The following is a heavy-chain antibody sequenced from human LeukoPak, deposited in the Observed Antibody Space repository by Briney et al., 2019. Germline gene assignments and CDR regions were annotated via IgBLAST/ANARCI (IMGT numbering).Heavy chain of an antibody. CDR2: INPNSSGT. CDR3: ARVKGYGDNSPFDY. V-gene: IGHV1-2*02. Sequence: ASVKVSCKASGYTFTDYFMHWVRQAPGQGLEWMGWINPNSSGTDYAQKFQGRVTMTRDTSISTAYMELSRLRSDDTAMYYCARVKGYGDNSPFDYWGQGTLVTVSS. J-gene: IGHJ4*02. D-gene: IGHD4-23*01. CDR1: GYTFTDYF.